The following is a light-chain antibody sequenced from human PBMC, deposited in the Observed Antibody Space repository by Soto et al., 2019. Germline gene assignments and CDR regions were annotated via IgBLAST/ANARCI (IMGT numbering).Light chain of an antibody. V-gene: IGKV1-8*01. CDR1: QGISSY. Sequence: AIRMTQSPSSFSASTGDRVTITCRASQGISSYLAWYQQKPGKAPKLLIYAASTLQSGVPSRFSGSGSGTEFTLTISSLQPEDFATYYCQQLNSYPPGTFGQGTKVDIK. CDR3: QQLNSYPPGT. CDR2: AAS. J-gene: IGKJ1*01.